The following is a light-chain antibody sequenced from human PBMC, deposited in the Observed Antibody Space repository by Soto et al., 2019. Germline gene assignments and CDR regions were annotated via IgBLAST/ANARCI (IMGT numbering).Light chain of an antibody. J-gene: IGLJ1*01. CDR1: SSNIGNNY. CDR3: GTWDSSLRGV. CDR2: ENN. Sequence: QSVLTQPPSVSAAPGQKVTISCSGSSSNIGNNYVSWYQQLPGTAPKLLIYENNKRPSGIPDRFSGSKSGTSATLGITGLQTGDEAEYYCGTWDSSLRGVFGTGTKLTVL. V-gene: IGLV1-51*02.